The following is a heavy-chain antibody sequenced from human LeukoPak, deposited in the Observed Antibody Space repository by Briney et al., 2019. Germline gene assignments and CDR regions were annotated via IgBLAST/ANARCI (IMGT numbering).Heavy chain of an antibody. Sequence: GGSLRLSCAASGFTFSSYAMSGVRQAPGKGLEWVSGISGSGGGTYYADSVKGRFTISRDNSKNTLYLQMNSLRAEDTAVYYCAKSRYSSAWDYFDYWGQGTLVTVSS. CDR1: GFTFSSYA. D-gene: IGHD6-19*01. V-gene: IGHV3-23*01. CDR2: ISGSGGGT. CDR3: AKSRYSSAWDYFDY. J-gene: IGHJ4*02.